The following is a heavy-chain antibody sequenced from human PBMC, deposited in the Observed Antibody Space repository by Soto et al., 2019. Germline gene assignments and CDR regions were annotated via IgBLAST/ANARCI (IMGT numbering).Heavy chain of an antibody. V-gene: IGHV3-9*02. D-gene: IGHD3-16*01. Sequence: PGGSLRLSCAASGFTSDDHGMHWVRQAPGKGLEWVSGLIWNTGNTGYADSVKGRFTISRDNAKNCLYLQMNSLRVEDTAFYYCVKDIEPGGAAYWGQGTLVTVSS. J-gene: IGHJ4*02. CDR3: VKDIEPGGAAY. CDR2: LIWNTGNT. CDR1: GFTSDDHG.